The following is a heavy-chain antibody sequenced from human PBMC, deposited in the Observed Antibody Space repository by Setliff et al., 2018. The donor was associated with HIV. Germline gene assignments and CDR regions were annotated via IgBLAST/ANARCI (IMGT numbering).Heavy chain of an antibody. J-gene: IGHJ4*02. V-gene: IGHV4-34*01. D-gene: IGHD3-10*01. CDR2: INHDRTT. CDR3: ASLYYISSWTSYFDC. Sequence: SETLSLTCAVYGGSFSGYYWSWIRQPPGKGLEWMGEINHDRTTNYNPSLKSRGTISVDTTKNQLSLTLNSVTAADTAVYRGASLYYISSWTSYFDCWGQGTLVTVAS. CDR1: GGSFSGYY.